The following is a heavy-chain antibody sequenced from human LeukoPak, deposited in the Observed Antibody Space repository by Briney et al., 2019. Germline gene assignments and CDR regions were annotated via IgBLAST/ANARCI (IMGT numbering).Heavy chain of an antibody. D-gene: IGHD2-15*01. CDR1: GGSFSGYY. V-gene: IGHV4-34*01. CDR2: INHSGST. Sequence: SETLSLTCAVYGGSFSGYYWSWIRQPPGKGLEWIGEINHSGSTNYNPSLKSRVTISVDTSKNQFSLKLSSVTAADTAVYYCVRGLTGVVGAADVWGKGTTVTVSS. CDR3: VRGLTGVVGAADV. J-gene: IGHJ6*04.